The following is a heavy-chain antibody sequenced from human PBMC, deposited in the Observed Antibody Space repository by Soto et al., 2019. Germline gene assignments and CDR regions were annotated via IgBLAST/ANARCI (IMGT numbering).Heavy chain of an antibody. CDR3: ARDLSLNHDILTGYYNRPHYFDY. CDR1: GYTFTSYG. V-gene: IGHV1-18*01. D-gene: IGHD3-9*01. J-gene: IGHJ4*02. Sequence: QVQLVQSGAEVKKPGASVKVSCKASGYTFTSYGISWVRQAPGQGLEWMGWISAYNGKPNYAQKLQGRVTMTTDTSTSTAYMELRSLRSDDTAVYYCARDLSLNHDILTGYYNRPHYFDYWGQGTLVTVSS. CDR2: ISAYNGKP.